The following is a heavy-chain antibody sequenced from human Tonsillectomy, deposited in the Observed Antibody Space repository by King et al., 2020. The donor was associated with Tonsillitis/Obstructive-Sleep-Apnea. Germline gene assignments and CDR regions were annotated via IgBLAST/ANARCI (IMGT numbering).Heavy chain of an antibody. Sequence: VQLVESGGGVVQPGRSLRLSCAASGFTFNSYLMHWVRQAPGKGLEWVAVISFDGSYTYYVDSVNGRVTISRDNSKNSLYMQMNSLRPEDTAVYYCARYFEAVRFDVWRQGTTVTVSS. CDR2: ISFDGSYT. J-gene: IGHJ6*02. V-gene: IGHV3-30-3*01. CDR1: GFTFNSYL. D-gene: IGHD3-9*01. CDR3: ARYFEAVRFDV.